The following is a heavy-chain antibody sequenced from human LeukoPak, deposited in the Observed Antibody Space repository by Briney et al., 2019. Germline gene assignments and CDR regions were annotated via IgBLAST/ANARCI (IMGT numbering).Heavy chain of an antibody. Sequence: GGSLRLSCAASGFSFSTYAMSWVRQAPGKGLDWVSTISDSGGGTYYADSVKGRFTISRDNSKNTLYLQMNSLRAEDTAVYYCAKDLGATDAFDIWGQGTMVTVSS. CDR2: ISDSGGGT. CDR1: GFSFSTYA. CDR3: AKDLGATDAFDI. J-gene: IGHJ3*02. V-gene: IGHV3-23*01. D-gene: IGHD1-26*01.